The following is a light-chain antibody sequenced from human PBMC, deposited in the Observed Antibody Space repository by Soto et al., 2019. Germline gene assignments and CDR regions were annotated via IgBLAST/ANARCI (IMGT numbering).Light chain of an antibody. V-gene: IGKV3-11*01. CDR1: QSVTSY. CDR2: DAS. J-gene: IGKJ4*01. CDR3: QQRSNWPLT. Sequence: EIVFTQSPATLSLSPGERATLSCRASQSVTSYLAWYQQKPGQAPRLLIYDASNRATGIPARFSGSGSGTDFTLTISSXEPEDFALYYCQQRSNWPLTFGGGTKVDIK.